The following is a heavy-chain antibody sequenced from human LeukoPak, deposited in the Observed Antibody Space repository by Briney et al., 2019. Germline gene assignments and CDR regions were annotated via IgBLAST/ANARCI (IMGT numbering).Heavy chain of an antibody. J-gene: IGHJ4*02. D-gene: IGHD3-16*02. V-gene: IGHV1-2*02. CDR2: INPNSGGT. CDR1: GYTFTGYY. CDR3: AEGETVYGGAIVY. Sequence: ASVKVSCKASGYTFTGYYMHWVRQAPGQGLEWMGWINPNSGGTNYAQKFQGRVTMTRDTSISTAYMELSRLRSDDTAVYYCAEGETVYGGAIVYWGQGTLVTVSS.